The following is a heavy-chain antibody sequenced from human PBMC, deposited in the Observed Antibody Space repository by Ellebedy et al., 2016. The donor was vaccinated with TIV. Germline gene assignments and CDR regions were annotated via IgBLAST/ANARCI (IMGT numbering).Heavy chain of an antibody. Sequence: GESLKISCAASGFILNNYWMSWVRQAPGKGLEWVAAIQQDGSGEYYVDSVKGRFTISRDNAKSSLYLQMNSLRAEDTAMYYCARGPRGLHTGLAYWGQGTLVTVSS. J-gene: IGHJ4*02. CDR1: GFILNNYW. V-gene: IGHV3-7*03. D-gene: IGHD5/OR15-5a*01. CDR3: ARGPRGLHTGLAY. CDR2: IQQDGSGE.